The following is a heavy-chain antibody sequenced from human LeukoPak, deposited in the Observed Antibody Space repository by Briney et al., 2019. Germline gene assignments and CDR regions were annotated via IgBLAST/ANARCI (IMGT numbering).Heavy chain of an antibody. J-gene: IGHJ3*02. V-gene: IGHV3-23*01. D-gene: IGHD5-18*01. CDR3: RYVQLWSPWDAFDI. CDR2: ISGSGGST. CDR1: GFTFSSYA. Sequence: GGSLRLSXAASGFTFSSYAMSWVGQSPGKGLEWVSAISGSGGSTYYADSVKGRFTISRDNSKNTLYLQMNSLRAEDTAVYYCRYVQLWSPWDAFDIWGQGTMVTVSS.